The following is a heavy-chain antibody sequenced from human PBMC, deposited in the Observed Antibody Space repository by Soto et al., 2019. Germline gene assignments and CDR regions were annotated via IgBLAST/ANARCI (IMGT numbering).Heavy chain of an antibody. J-gene: IGHJ2*01. D-gene: IGHD2-8*02. CDR2: ISTANGFT. V-gene: IGHV1-18*01. CDR3: ARDRDCGTGGNCHPEWYLEY. CDR1: GYTFINFG. Sequence: VQLVQSGAEVKEPGASVKVTCKASGYTFINFGITWVRQAPGQGLEWVGWISTANGFTTYGEKLQGRATMTADTATHTAYMDLRRLNYDDAAVYYWARDRDCGTGGNCHPEWYLEYWGRGTLVTVSS.